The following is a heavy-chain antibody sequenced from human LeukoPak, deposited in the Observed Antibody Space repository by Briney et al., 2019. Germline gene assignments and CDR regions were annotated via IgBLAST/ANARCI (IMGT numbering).Heavy chain of an antibody. D-gene: IGHD2-8*02. CDR3: ATYRQVLLPFES. V-gene: IGHV1-46*01. CDR1: GYTFTSNY. CDR2: ISPSGGST. J-gene: IGHJ4*02. Sequence: GASVKVSCKAFGYTFTSNYMHWVRQAPGQGPEWMGVISPSGGSTTYAQKFQDRLTLTRDMSTSTDYLELSSLRSEDTAIYYCATYRQVLLPFESWGQGTLVTVSS.